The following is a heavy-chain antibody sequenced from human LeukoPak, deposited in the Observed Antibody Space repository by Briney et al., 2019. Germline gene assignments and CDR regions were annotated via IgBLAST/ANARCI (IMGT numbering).Heavy chain of an antibody. CDR2: IWYDGSNK. Sequence: GGSLRLSCAASGFTFSSYGMHWVRQAPGKGLEWVAVIWYDGSNKYYADSVKGRFTISRDNSKNTPYLQMNSLRAEDTAVYYCAREADTAMVTWAFDIWGQGTMVTVSS. V-gene: IGHV3-33*01. CDR3: AREADTAMVTWAFDI. CDR1: GFTFSSYG. D-gene: IGHD5-18*01. J-gene: IGHJ3*02.